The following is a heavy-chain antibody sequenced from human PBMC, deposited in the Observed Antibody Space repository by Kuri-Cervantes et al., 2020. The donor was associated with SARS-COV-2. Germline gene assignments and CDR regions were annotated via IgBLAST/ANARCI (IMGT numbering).Heavy chain of an antibody. D-gene: IGHD3-10*01. V-gene: IGHV1-46*01. Sequence: ASVKVSCKASGYTFTSYYMHWVRQAPGQGLEWMGIINPRGGSTSYAQKFQGRVTMTRDTSTSTVYMELSSLRSEDTAVYYCASHVGERRGGFSAFDIWGQGTMVTVSS. J-gene: IGHJ3*02. CDR3: ASHVGERRGGFSAFDI. CDR2: INPRGGST. CDR1: GYTFTSYY.